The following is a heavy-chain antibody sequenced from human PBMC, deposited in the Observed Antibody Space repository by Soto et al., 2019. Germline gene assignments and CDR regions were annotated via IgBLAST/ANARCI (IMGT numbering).Heavy chain of an antibody. J-gene: IGHJ6*02. Sequence: ASVKVSCKASGYTFTSYAMHWVRQAPGQRLEWMGWINAGNGNTKYSQKFQGRVTITRDTSASTAYMELSSLRSEDTAVYYCAPDFWSVRSDYYYGMDVWGQGTTVTVSS. CDR1: GYTFTSYA. CDR2: INAGNGNT. V-gene: IGHV1-3*01. D-gene: IGHD3-3*01. CDR3: APDFWSVRSDYYYGMDV.